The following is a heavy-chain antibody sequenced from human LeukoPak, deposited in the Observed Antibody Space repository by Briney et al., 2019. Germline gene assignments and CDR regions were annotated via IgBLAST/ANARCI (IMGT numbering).Heavy chain of an antibody. V-gene: IGHV3-30*18. Sequence: GGSLRLSCAASGFTFSSYGMHWVRQAPGKGLEWVAVISYDGSNKYYADSVKGRFTISRDNSKNTLYLQMNSLRAEDTAVYYCVKDFGSVVVATRHYYYYYGMDVWGQGTTVTVSS. D-gene: IGHD2-15*01. CDR2: ISYDGSNK. CDR1: GFTFSSYG. CDR3: VKDFGSVVVATRHYYYYYGMDV. J-gene: IGHJ6*02.